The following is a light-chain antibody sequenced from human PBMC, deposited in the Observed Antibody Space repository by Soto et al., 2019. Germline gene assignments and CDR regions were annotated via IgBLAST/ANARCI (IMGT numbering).Light chain of an antibody. CDR3: QHYNRYSEA. CDR2: KAS. Sequence: DIQMTQSPSTLSGSVGDRVTITCRASQTISSWLAWYQQKPGKAPKLLIYKASTLKSGVPSRFSGSGSGTEFTLTISSLQPDYFANYYFQHYNRYSEAFGQGNKVEIK. V-gene: IGKV1-5*03. J-gene: IGKJ1*01. CDR1: QTISSW.